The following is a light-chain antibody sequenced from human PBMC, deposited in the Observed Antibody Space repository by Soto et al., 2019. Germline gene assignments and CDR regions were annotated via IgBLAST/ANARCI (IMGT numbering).Light chain of an antibody. CDR1: QSVSNNY. Sequence: EVVMTQSPATLSVSPGERATLSCRASQSVSNNYLAWYQQKPGQAPRLLIYGASNRATGIPDRFSGSGSGTDFTLTISSLEPEDFAVYYCQQRSNWPTFGQGTRLEIK. CDR2: GAS. CDR3: QQRSNWPT. J-gene: IGKJ5*01. V-gene: IGKV3D-20*02.